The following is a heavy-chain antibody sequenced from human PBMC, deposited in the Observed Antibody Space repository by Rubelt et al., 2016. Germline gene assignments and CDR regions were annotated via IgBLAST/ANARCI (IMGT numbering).Heavy chain of an antibody. J-gene: IGHJ3*02. CDR1: GFTFSSNW. V-gene: IGHV3-7*01. CDR3: ARRLRQDDAFDI. Sequence: EVQLVESGGGLVQPGGSLRLSCAASGFTFSSNWMSWVRQAPGKGLEWVANIKQDGSEEYYVDSVKGRFTISRGNAKNSLYLQMDSLRAEDTAVYYCARRLRQDDAFDIWGQGTLVTVSS. CDR2: IKQDGSEE.